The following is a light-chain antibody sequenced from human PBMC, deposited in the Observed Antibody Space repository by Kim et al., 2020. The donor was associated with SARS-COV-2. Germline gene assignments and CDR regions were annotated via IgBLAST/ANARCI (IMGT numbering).Light chain of an antibody. J-gene: IGKJ2*01. CDR2: AAS. CDR1: QSINQS. CDR3: QQSFSTPYT. Sequence: ASVGDTVTISCRASQSINQSLSWYQQKPGNAPKLLIYAASTLQSGVPSRFSGSGSATNFTLTISSLQPEDFATYHCQQSFSTPYTFGRGTKLEI. V-gene: IGKV1-39*01.